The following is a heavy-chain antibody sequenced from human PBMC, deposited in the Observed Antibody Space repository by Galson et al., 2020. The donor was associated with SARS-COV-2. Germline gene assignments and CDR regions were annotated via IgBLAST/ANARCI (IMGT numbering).Heavy chain of an antibody. J-gene: IGHJ6*02. CDR1: GFTFSSYE. CDR3: ARLEVWFGELSAYYYGMDV. Sequence: GGSLRLSCAASGFTFSSYEMNWVRQAPGKGLEWVSNISSSGSTIYYADSVKGRFTISRDNAKNSLYLQMNSLRAEDTAVYYCARLEVWFGELSAYYYGMDVWGQGTTVTVSS. V-gene: IGHV3-48*03. D-gene: IGHD3-10*01. CDR2: ISSSGSTI.